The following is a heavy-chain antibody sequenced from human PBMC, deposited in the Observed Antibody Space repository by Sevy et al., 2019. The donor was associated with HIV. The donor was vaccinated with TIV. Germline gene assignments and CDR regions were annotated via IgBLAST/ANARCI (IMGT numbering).Heavy chain of an antibody. J-gene: IGHJ4*02. Sequence: ASVKVSCKASGHTFTGYYMHWVRQAPGQGLEWMGWINPNSGGTNYAQKFQGRVTMTRDTSISTAYMELSRLRSDDTAVYYCARDRYYYDSSGYFYWGQGTLVTVSS. V-gene: IGHV1-2*02. CDR2: INPNSGGT. CDR3: ARDRYYYDSSGYFY. D-gene: IGHD3-22*01. CDR1: GHTFTGYY.